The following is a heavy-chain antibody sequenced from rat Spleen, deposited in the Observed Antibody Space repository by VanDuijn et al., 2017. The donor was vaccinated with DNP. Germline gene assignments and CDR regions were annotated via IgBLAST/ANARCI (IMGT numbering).Heavy chain of an antibody. CDR3: ARPIYNNHGGFAY. V-gene: IGHV5-22*01. CDR2: ISYDGGSS. D-gene: IGHD1-10*01. Sequence: EVHLVESGGGLVEPGGSLKLSCAASGFTFSYYYMAWVRQAPTKGLEWVAYISYDGGSSYYGDSVKGRFTISRDNAKSTLYLQMDSLRSEDMATYYCARPIYNNHGGFAYWGQGTLVTVSS. J-gene: IGHJ3*01. CDR1: GFTFSYYY.